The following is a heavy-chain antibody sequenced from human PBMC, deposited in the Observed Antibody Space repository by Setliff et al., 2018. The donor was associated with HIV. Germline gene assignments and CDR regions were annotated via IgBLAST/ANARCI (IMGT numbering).Heavy chain of an antibody. V-gene: IGHV4-59*01. D-gene: IGHD6-6*01. CDR2: FHYRGSP. J-gene: IGHJ2*01. CDR1: GDSFNNYH. Sequence: SATLSLTCTVSGDSFNNYHWSWIRQPPGEGLEFLGFFHYRGSPIYNPSLKSRVKISVDTSKNQFSLNLTSVTAADTAVYYCARSVARDYWYFGHWGRGTLVTVSS. CDR3: ARSVARDYWYFGH.